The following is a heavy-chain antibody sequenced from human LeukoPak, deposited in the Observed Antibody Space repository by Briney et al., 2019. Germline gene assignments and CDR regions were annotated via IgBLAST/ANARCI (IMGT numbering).Heavy chain of an antibody. CDR3: ARGGSDSFDSSRPPDY. J-gene: IGHJ4*02. Sequence: SETLSLTCTVSGGSISSYYRSWIRQPPGKGLEWIGYIYYSGSTNYNPSLKSRVTISVDTSKNQFSLKLSSVTAADTAVYYCARGGSDSFDSSRPPDYWGQGTLVTVSS. CDR2: IYYSGST. D-gene: IGHD3-22*01. V-gene: IGHV4-59*01. CDR1: GGSISSYY.